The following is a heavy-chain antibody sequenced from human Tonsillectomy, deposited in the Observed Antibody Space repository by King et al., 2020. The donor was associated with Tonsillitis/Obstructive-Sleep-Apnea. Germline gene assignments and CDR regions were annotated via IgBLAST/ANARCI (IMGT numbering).Heavy chain of an antibody. Sequence: VQLVESGGGLEQPGRSLRLSCTASGFTFGDYAMSWVRQAPGKGLEWGGFIRSKAYGGTTEYAASVKGRFTISRDESKSIAYLQMNSLKTEDTAVYYCTRVGRSDGTTYYFDYWGQGTLVTVSS. J-gene: IGHJ4*02. D-gene: IGHD2-15*01. CDR3: TRVGRSDGTTYYFDY. CDR1: GFTFGDYA. CDR2: IRSKAYGGTT. V-gene: IGHV3-49*04.